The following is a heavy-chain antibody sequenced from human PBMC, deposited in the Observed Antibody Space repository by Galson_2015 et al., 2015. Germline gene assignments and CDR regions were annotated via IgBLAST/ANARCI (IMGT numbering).Heavy chain of an antibody. CDR1: GASISTYY. Sequence: SETLSLTCTVSGASISTYYLSWIRQPPGKGLEWIGYIYSSGFTNYNPSLMSRVTISLDTSKNQFSLKLSSVTAADTAVYYCARDPGGGWPYNWFDPWGQGSLVTVSS. D-gene: IGHD6-19*01. J-gene: IGHJ5*02. V-gene: IGHV4-59*01. CDR3: ARDPGGGWPYNWFDP. CDR2: IYSSGFT.